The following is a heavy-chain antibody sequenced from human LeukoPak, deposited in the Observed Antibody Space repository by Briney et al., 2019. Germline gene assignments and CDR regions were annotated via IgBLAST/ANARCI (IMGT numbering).Heavy chain of an antibody. D-gene: IGHD3-22*01. CDR1: GGTFISYA. J-gene: IGHJ6*03. V-gene: IGHV1-69*05. Sequence: ASVKVSCKASGGTFISYAISWVRQAPGQGLEWMGGIIPIFDTTNYEQKFQGRVTITTEKSTSTAYTELSSLRSEDTAVYYCARGPRWNDRSGYRYNYYYYYMDVWGKGTTVTVSS. CDR3: ARGPRWNDRSGYRYNYYYYYMDV. CDR2: IIPIFDTT.